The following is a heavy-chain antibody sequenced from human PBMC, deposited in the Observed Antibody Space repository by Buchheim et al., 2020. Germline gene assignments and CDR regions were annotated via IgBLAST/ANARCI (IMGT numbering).Heavy chain of an antibody. V-gene: IGHV1-46*03. Sequence: QVQLVQSGAEVKKPGASVKVSCKASGYIFTSYYIHWVRQAPGQGLEWMGIINPSGGIRNYAQKFQGRVTMTRDTSTSTAYMELSSLRSEDTAVYYCARVNREYSNNWYFWPGGQGTL. J-gene: IGHJ5*02. CDR1: GYIFTSYY. CDR2: INPSGGIR. D-gene: IGHD1-7*01. CDR3: ARVNREYSNNWYFWP.